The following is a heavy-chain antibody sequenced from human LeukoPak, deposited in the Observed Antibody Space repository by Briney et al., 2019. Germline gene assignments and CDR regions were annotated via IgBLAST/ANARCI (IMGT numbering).Heavy chain of an antibody. CDR3: ARGEYSSGWYLYYYYYYMDV. J-gene: IGHJ6*03. CDR1: GFTFSSYE. D-gene: IGHD6-19*01. CDR2: IKQDGSEK. V-gene: IGHV3-7*01. Sequence: GGSLRLSCAASGFTFSSYEMNWVRQAPGKGLEWVANIKQDGSEKYYVDSVKGRFTISRDNAKNSLSLQMNSLRAEDTAVYYCARGEYSSGWYLYYYYYYMDVWGKGTTVTVSS.